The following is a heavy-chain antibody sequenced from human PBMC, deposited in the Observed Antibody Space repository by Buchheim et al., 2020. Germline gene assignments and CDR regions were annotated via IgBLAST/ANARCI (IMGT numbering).Heavy chain of an antibody. Sequence: QVQLQQWGPGLLKPSETLSLTCAVYGGSFSGYYWSWIRQPPGKGLEWIGEINHSGSTNYNPSLKSRVTISVDTSKNQFSLKLSSVTAADTAVYYCAREKGDDYVWGSYRRNWFDPWGQGTL. CDR2: INHSGST. CDR1: GGSFSGYY. J-gene: IGHJ5*02. D-gene: IGHD3-16*02. V-gene: IGHV4-34*01. CDR3: AREKGDDYVWGSYRRNWFDP.